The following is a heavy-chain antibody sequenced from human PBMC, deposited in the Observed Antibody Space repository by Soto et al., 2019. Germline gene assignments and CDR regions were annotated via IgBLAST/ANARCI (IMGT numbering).Heavy chain of an antibody. D-gene: IGHD5-12*01. CDR3: ARVDSGYDLHAFDI. CDR1: GGPISSYY. CDR2: IYYSGST. J-gene: IGHJ3*02. V-gene: IGHV4-59*01. Sequence: SETLSLTCTVSGGPISSYYWSWIRQPPGKGLEWIGYIYYSGSTNYNPSLKSRVTISVDTSKNQFSLKLSSVTAADTAVYYCARVDSGYDLHAFDIWGQGTMVTVSS.